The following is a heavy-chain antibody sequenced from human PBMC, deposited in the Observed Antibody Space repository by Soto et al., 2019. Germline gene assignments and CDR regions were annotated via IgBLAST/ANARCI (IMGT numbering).Heavy chain of an antibody. V-gene: IGHV4-38-2*01. J-gene: IGHJ5*01. D-gene: IGHD2-2*01. CDR1: GFPVSYGYY. CDR2: IYQSGET. CDR3: ASLYCSSVSCYNDS. Sequence: SETLSLTCGVSGFPVSYGYYWGWIRQPPGKGLEWLGSIYQSGETYYNPSLKSRLTLSMDTSKNEFSVRLRSVTAADTAVYFCASLYCSSVSCYNDSWGPGVQVTVSS.